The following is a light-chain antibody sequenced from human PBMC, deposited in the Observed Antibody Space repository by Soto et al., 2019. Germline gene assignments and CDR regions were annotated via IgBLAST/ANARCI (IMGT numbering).Light chain of an antibody. V-gene: IGKV1-5*03. Sequence: DIQMTHSPSTLSASVGDRVTITFRSSQSISSWLALYQQKPGKAPKLLIYKASSLESGVPSRFSGSGSGTEFTLTISSLQPDDFATYYCQQFNTSPWTFGQGTKVDIK. CDR1: QSISSW. J-gene: IGKJ1*01. CDR2: KAS. CDR3: QQFNTSPWT.